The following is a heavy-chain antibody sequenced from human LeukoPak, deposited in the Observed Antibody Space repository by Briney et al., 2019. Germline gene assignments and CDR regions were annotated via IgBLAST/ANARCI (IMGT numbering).Heavy chain of an antibody. J-gene: IGHJ3*02. CDR2: TYYSGST. CDR1: ADSLSSSSYY. D-gene: IGHD7-27*01. Sequence: PSETLSLTCTVSADSLSSSSYYCGWILQPPGNGLEWLGNTYYSGSTYYNPTLKSRFAISVATSQPQFSLKLSSVTAADTAVYYCASRINWGIGAFDIWGQGTMVTVSS. V-gene: IGHV4-39*01. CDR3: ASRINWGIGAFDI.